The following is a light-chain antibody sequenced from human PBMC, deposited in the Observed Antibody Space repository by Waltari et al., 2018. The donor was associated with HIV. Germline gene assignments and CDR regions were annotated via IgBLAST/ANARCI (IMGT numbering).Light chain of an antibody. CDR1: SSTVGGYNY. CDR2: EVS. V-gene: IGLV2-14*01. CDR3: SSYTSSSTLV. J-gene: IGLJ2*01. Sequence: QSALPQPASVSGSPGQSIPISCTGTSSTVGGYNYLSWYQQHPVKAPKLMIYEVSNRPSGVSNRFSGSKSGNTASLTISGLQSEDEADYYCSSYTSSSTLVFGGGTKLTVL.